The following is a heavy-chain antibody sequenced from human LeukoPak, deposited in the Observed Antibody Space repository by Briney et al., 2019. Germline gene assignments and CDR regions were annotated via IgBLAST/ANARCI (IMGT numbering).Heavy chain of an antibody. V-gene: IGHV3-21*04. D-gene: IGHD2-15*01. CDR3: AKMSGANYYYYMDV. CDR2: ISSSSSYI. Sequence: GGSLRLSCAASGFTFSSYSMNWVRQAPGKGLEWVSSISSSSSYIYYADSVKGRFTISRDNAKNSLYLQMNSLRAEDTAVYYCAKMSGANYYYYMDVWGKGTTVTISS. CDR1: GFTFSSYS. J-gene: IGHJ6*03.